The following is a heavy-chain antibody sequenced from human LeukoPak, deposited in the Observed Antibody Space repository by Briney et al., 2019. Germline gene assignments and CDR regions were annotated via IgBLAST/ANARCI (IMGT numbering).Heavy chain of an antibody. D-gene: IGHD1-14*01. CDR2: IYSTGST. J-gene: IGHJ3*01. V-gene: IGHV4-4*07. CDR1: SDSISSHY. Sequence: SETLSLTCTVSSDSISSHYWGWLRQPAGKGLEWIGRIYSTGSTNYNPSLESRVTMSVDTSKNQFSLRLTSLTAADTAVYYCARNRPSFDVWGQGTMVTVSS. CDR3: ARNRPSFDV.